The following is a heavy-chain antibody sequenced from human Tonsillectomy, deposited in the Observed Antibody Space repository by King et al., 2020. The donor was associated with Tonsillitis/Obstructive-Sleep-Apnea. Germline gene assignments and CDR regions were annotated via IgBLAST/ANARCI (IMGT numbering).Heavy chain of an antibody. J-gene: IGHJ3*02. CDR2: ISSSGSIT. Sequence: VQLVESGGGWVQPGGSLRLSCAASGFTFSSYELTWVRQAPGKGLEWISFISSSGSITYYADSVKGRFTISRDNANNSLYLQMNSLRADDTAVYYCARDRYIVVIPAAVDAFDIGGQGTMVTVSS. V-gene: IGHV3-48*03. CDR1: GFTFSSYE. D-gene: IGHD2-2*01. CDR3: ARDRYIVVIPAAVDAFDI.